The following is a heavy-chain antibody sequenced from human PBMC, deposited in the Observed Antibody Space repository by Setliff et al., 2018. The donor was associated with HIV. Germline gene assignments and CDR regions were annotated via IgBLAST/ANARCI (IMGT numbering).Heavy chain of an antibody. D-gene: IGHD3-3*01. CDR1: GGAINSTSYY. Sequence: PSETLSLTCTVSGGAINSTSYYWGWIRQPLGNGLEWIGSIYHTGSTYYKPSLKSRVTISVDTSKNQFSLRLSSVAAGDTAVYYCARSIVPVASGYYYFEYWGQGTLFTVSS. CDR3: ARSIVPVASGYYYFEY. J-gene: IGHJ4*02. V-gene: IGHV4-39*01. CDR2: IYHTGST.